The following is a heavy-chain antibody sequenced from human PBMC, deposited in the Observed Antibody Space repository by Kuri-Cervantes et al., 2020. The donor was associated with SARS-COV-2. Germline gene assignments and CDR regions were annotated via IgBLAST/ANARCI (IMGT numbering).Heavy chain of an antibody. CDR1: GGSISSSSYY. CDR2: INHSGSA. CDR3: ARASTTIYGVLIALFSSNAFGV. Sequence: SETLSLTCTVSGGSISSSSYYWGWIRQPPGKGLEWIGEINHSGSANYSPSLKSRVTISVDTSKNQFSLRLSSVTAADTGVYYCARASTTIYGVLIALFSSNAFGVWGQGTMVTVSS. V-gene: IGHV4-39*07. D-gene: IGHD3-3*01. J-gene: IGHJ3*01.